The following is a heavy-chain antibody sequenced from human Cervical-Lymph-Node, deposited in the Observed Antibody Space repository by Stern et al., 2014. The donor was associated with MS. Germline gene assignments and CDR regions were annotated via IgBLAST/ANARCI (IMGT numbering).Heavy chain of an antibody. CDR2: LYHSGST. CDR1: GGSISSGNYY. J-gene: IGHJ4*02. V-gene: IGHV4-31*03. D-gene: IGHD3-3*01. CDR3: ARGSREVLLPRFYFDY. Sequence: QLVESGPGLVQPSQTLSLTCTVSGGSISSGNYYWSWIRPHPGQGLEWIGSLYHSGSTYHNPPLNRRVTTSNDTSKNQFSLKLSSVTAADTAVYYCARGSREVLLPRFYFDYWGQGTLVTVSS.